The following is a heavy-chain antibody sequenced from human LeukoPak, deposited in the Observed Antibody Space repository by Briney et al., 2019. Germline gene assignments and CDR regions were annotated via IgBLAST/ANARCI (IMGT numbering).Heavy chain of an antibody. CDR2: IYSGGST. D-gene: IGHD3-22*01. J-gene: IGHJ4*02. CDR3: ARGKYYYDSSGYRKAGYFDY. Sequence: GGSLRLSCAASGFTVSSNYMGWVRQAPGKGLEWVSVIYSGGSTYYADSVKGRFTISRDNSKNTLYLQMNSLRAEDTAVYYCARGKYYYDSSGYRKAGYFDYWGQGTLVTVSS. V-gene: IGHV3-66*01. CDR1: GFTVSSNY.